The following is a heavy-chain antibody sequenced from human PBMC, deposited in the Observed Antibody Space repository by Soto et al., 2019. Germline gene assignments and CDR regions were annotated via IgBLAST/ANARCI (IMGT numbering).Heavy chain of an antibody. CDR3: TTDGSSQLSDFDY. CDR1: GFTFSNYA. Sequence: PGGSLRLSCAASGFTFSNYAVTWVRQAPGKGLEWVSTISGSGGTTDYAAPVKGRFTISRDDSKNTLYLQMNSLKTEDTAVYYCTTDGSSQLSDFDYWGQGTLVTVSS. D-gene: IGHD2-2*01. J-gene: IGHJ4*02. CDR2: ISGSGGTT. V-gene: IGHV3-23*01.